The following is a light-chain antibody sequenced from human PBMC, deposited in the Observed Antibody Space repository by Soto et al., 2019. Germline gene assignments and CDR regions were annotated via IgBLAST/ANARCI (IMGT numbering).Light chain of an antibody. Sequence: QAVVTQPPSVSGAPGQRVTISCTGSSSNIGAGYDVHWYQQLPGTAPKLLIYVNSNRPSGVPDRFSGSKSGTSASLAITGLQAEDEADYYCQSYDSSLSAVVFGGGTKLTV. V-gene: IGLV1-40*01. CDR2: VNS. CDR1: SSNIGAGYD. J-gene: IGLJ2*01. CDR3: QSYDSSLSAVV.